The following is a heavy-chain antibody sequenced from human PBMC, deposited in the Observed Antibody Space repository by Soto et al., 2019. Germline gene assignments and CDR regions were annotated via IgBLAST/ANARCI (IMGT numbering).Heavy chain of an antibody. D-gene: IGHD1-26*01. CDR3: ASDHKWDRMDV. Sequence: QVQLQESGPGLVKPSQTLSLTCSVSGGSFSSDSFIWSWVRQFPRKGLEWICYINYSGTTYYNPSLSSRITMSVDTSKNQVSLNVRPVTAADTGVYYCASDHKWDRMDVLGQGTTVTVSS. V-gene: IGHV4-31*03. CDR2: INYSGTT. J-gene: IGHJ6*02. CDR1: GGSFSSDSFI.